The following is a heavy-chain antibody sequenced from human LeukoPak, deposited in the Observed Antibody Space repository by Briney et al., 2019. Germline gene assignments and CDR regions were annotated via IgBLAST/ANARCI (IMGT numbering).Heavy chain of an antibody. V-gene: IGHV4-34*01. D-gene: IGHD1-26*01. CDR2: INHFGST. J-gene: IGHJ4*02. CDR3: ARIRSRKWGFDY. Sequence: PLETLSLTCAVYGGSFIGYYWSWIRQPPGKGREWIGEINHFGSTNYNPSLKSRVTISIDTSKNQFSLKLSSVTAANTAVYYCARIRSRKWGFDYWGQGTLVTVSS. CDR1: GGSFIGYY.